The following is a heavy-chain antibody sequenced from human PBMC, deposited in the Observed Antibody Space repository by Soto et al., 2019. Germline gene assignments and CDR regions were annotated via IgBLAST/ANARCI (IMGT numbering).Heavy chain of an antibody. V-gene: IGHV4-4*07. CDR3: VRDGTKTLRDWFDP. J-gene: IGHJ5*02. CDR1: GASISGFY. D-gene: IGHD1-1*01. Sequence: XGTLALTCTVSGASISGFYWSWIRKSSGKGLEWIGRIYATGTADYNPSLKSRVMMSVDTSKKQFSLKLRSVTAADTAVYYCVRDGTKTLRDWFDPWGQGISVTVSS. CDR2: IYATGTA.